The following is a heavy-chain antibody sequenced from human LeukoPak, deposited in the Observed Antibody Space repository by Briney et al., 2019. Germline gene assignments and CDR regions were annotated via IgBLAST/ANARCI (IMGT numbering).Heavy chain of an antibody. CDR3: ARDRGVLRYDY. J-gene: IGHJ4*02. V-gene: IGHV1-46*01. CDR2: INPSGGST. CDR1: GYTFSGSY. Sequence: ASVKVSCKASGYTFSGSYIHWVRQAPGQGLEWMGTINPSGGSTSYAQKFQGRLTVTRDMSTSTVYMELSSLGSEDTAVYYCARDRGVLRYDYWGQGTLVTVSS. D-gene: IGHD3-9*01.